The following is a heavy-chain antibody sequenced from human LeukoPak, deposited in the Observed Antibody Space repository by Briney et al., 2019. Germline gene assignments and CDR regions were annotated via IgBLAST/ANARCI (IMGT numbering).Heavy chain of an antibody. CDR1: GLPFSNAY. D-gene: IGHD2-15*01. V-gene: IGHV3-20*04. J-gene: IGHJ6*02. Sequence: RAGGSLTLSCAASGLPFSNAYMSWVRQAPGKGLESLVGNNWNGGSTGYIDSVKGRFTISRDNAKNSLYLRMNSLRAEGTALYYCARDRVVASYYYGMDVWGQGTTVTVSS. CDR2: NNWNGGST. CDR3: ARDRVVASYYYGMDV.